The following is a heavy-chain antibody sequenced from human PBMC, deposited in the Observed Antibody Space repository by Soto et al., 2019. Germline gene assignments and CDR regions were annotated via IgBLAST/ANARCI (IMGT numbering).Heavy chain of an antibody. CDR1: GFSFSSYA. CDR2: ISARGGSS. V-gene: IGHV3-23*01. J-gene: IGHJ4*02. Sequence: EVQLLESGGGLVQPGGSLRLACAASGFSFSSYAMVWVRQAPGKGLEWVSVISARGGSSYFADSVKGRFTIARDNSKNVLSLEMNSLRAEDSATYFCAKGSIDYSASVDHWGQGTQVLVSS. D-gene: IGHD1-26*01. CDR3: AKGSIDYSASVDH.